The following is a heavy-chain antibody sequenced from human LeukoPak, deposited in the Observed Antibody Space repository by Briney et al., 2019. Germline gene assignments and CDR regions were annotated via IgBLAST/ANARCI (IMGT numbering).Heavy chain of an antibody. J-gene: IGHJ3*02. D-gene: IGHD2-15*01. V-gene: IGHV3-9*01. CDR1: GFTIADYA. CDR3: AKGGAALVDAFDI. CDR2: ISRNSGSI. Sequence: GGSLRLSCAASGFTIADYAIHWARLDPGNGLEWVSGISRNSGSIGYADSVKGRLTLSRDNGKNSLYQQMNSVRAEDTALYYCAKGGAALVDAFDIWGQGTMVTVSS.